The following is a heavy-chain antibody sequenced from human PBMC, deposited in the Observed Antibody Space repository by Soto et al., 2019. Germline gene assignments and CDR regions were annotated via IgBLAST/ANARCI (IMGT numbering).Heavy chain of an antibody. V-gene: IGHV4-34*01. J-gene: IGHJ6*02. CDR1: GGSFSGYY. CDR2: INHSGST. CDR3: ARARKYYGSGSYTGRYYGMDV. Sequence: SETLSLTCAVYGGSFSGYYWSWIRQPPGKGLEWIGEINHSGSTNYDPSLKSRVTISVDTSKNQFSLKLSSVTAADTAVYYCARARKYYGSGSYTGRYYGMDVWGQGTTVTVSS. D-gene: IGHD3-10*01.